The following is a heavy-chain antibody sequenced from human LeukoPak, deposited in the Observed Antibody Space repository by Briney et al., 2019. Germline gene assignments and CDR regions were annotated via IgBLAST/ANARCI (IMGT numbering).Heavy chain of an antibody. V-gene: IGHV1-46*01. CDR1: GYTFTSNY. Sequence: GTSVKVSCKAFGYTFTSNYMHWVRQAPGQGPEWMGVISPSGGSTTYAQKFQGRVTLTRDMSTSTDYLELSSQRSEDTAVYYCARDNSVRDEARWFNPGGQEPLVTVSS. J-gene: IGHJ5*02. CDR2: ISPSGGST. D-gene: IGHD5-24*01. CDR3: ARDNSVRDEARWFNP.